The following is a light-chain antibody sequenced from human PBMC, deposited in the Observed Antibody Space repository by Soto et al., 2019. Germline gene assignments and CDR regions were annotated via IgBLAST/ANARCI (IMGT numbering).Light chain of an antibody. V-gene: IGKV1-33*01. CDR3: QQYAGLPPLT. J-gene: IGKJ4*01. CDR2: DAS. CDR1: QDIRNK. Sequence: DIQMTQSPSSLSASIGDRVTITCQASQDIRNKVNWYQQKPGKAPKLLIYDASNLETGDPSRFSGSGSATYFTFTISSLQSEDIATYYCQQYAGLPPLTFGGGTKV.